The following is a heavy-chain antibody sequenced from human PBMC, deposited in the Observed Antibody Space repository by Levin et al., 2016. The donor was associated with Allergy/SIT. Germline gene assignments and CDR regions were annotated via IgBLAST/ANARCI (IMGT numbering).Heavy chain of an antibody. V-gene: IGHV3-30*18. CDR3: AKDHHLNGDYWSLFDY. Sequence: VRQAPGKGLEWVAVISYDGSNKYYPDSVKGRFTISRDNSKNTVYLQMNSLRAEDTAMYYCAKDHHLNGDYWSLFDYWGQGILVTVSS. D-gene: IGHD4-17*01. CDR2: ISYDGSNK. J-gene: IGHJ4*02.